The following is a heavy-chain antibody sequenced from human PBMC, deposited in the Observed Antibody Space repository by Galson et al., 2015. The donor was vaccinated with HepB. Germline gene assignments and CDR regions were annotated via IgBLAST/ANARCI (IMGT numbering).Heavy chain of an antibody. V-gene: IGHV1-69*06. Sequence: SVKVSCKASGGTFSSYAISWVRQAPGQGLEWMGGIIPIFGTANYAQKFQGRVTITADKSTSTAYMELSSLKSEDTAVYYCARDRGRIYCSSTSCSNWFDPWGQGTLVTVSS. D-gene: IGHD2-2*01. CDR1: GGTFSSYA. CDR3: ARDRGRIYCSSTSCSNWFDP. J-gene: IGHJ5*02. CDR2: IIPIFGTA.